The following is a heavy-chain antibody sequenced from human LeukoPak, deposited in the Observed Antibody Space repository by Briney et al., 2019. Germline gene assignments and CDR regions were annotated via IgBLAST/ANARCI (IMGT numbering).Heavy chain of an antibody. Sequence: GGSLRLSCAASGFTFSSYSMNWVRQAPGKGLEWVSSISSSSSYIYYADSVKGRFTISRDNSKNTLYLQMNSLRAEDTAVYYCARKGSWPYYFDYWGQGTLVTVSS. CDR2: ISSSSSYI. CDR3: ARKGSWPYYFDY. CDR1: GFTFSSYS. D-gene: IGHD6-13*01. V-gene: IGHV3-21*04. J-gene: IGHJ4*02.